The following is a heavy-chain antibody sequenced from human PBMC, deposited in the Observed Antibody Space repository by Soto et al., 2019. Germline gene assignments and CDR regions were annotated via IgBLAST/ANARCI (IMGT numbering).Heavy chain of an antibody. D-gene: IGHD3-3*01. CDR1: GGSISSYY. Sequence: PSETLSLTCTVSGGSISSYYWSWIGQPPGKGLEWIGYIYYSGSTNYNPSLKSRVTISVDTSKNQFSLKLSSVTAADTAVYYCARVPGSGYYYYMDVWGKGTTVTVSS. V-gene: IGHV4-59*01. CDR2: IYYSGST. J-gene: IGHJ6*03. CDR3: ARVPGSGYYYYMDV.